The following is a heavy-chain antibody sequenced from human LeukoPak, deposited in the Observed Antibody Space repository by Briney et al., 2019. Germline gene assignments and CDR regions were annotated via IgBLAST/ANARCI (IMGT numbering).Heavy chain of an antibody. Sequence: ASVRVSCKASGYTFSGYYIHWVRQAPGQGLEWMGWINPNNGATNYAQKLQGGVTMTRDTSITTFYMEVSSLTSGDTAVFYCARYNWNDVVSALDSWGQGTLVTVSS. CDR2: INPNNGAT. CDR3: ARYNWNDVVSALDS. CDR1: GYTFSGYY. V-gene: IGHV1-2*02. D-gene: IGHD1-1*01. J-gene: IGHJ4*02.